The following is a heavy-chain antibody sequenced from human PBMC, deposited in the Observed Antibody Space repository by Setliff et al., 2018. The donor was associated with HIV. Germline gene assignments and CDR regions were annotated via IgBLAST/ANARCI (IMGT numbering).Heavy chain of an antibody. D-gene: IGHD6-6*01. V-gene: IGHV1-18*01. Sequence: GASVKVSCKASGYTFTSYGISWVRQAPGQGLEWMGWISAYNGNTNYAQKLQGRVTMTTDTSTSTAYMELRSLRSDDTAVYYCARTRLVGAARPYYFDYWGQGTLVTVSS. CDR3: ARTRLVGAARPYYFDY. CDR2: ISAYNGNT. J-gene: IGHJ4*02. CDR1: GYTFTSYG.